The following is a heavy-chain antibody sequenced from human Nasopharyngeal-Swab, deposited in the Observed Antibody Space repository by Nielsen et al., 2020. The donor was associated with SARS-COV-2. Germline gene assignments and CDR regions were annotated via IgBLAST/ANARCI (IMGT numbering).Heavy chain of an antibody. J-gene: IGHJ4*02. D-gene: IGHD3-22*01. CDR1: EFTFSDYV. CDR3: ARGFRRGSYYDNIGADS. V-gene: IGHV3-21*01. CDR2: ISSTNNFI. Sequence: GESLKISCSVSEFTFSDYVMNWVRQAPGKGLEWVSSISSTNNFIFYTDSVKGRFTISRDNTTNSLYLQMNTLRVADTAVYYCARGFRRGSYYDNIGADSWGQGTLVTVSS.